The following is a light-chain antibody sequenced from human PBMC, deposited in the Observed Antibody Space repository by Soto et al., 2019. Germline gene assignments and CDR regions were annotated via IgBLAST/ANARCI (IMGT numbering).Light chain of an antibody. CDR3: QQYNNWPYT. V-gene: IGKV3-15*01. J-gene: IGKJ2*01. CDR1: QSVSSN. CDR2: GAS. Sequence: EIVMTQSPATLSVSPGERATLSCRASQSVSSNLAWYQQKPGQAPRLIIYGASNRATGIPARFSGSGCGTEFTLTISSLESEDFAVYYCQQYNNWPYTVGQGTKMEIK.